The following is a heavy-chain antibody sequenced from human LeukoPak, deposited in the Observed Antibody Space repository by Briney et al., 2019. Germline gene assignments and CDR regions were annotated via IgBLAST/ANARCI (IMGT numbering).Heavy chain of an antibody. CDR3: ARSYSSSWFFDY. J-gene: IGHJ4*02. CDR2: IYTSGST. V-gene: IGHV4-4*09. D-gene: IGHD6-13*01. CDR1: GGSISSYY. Sequence: SETLSLTCTASGGSISSYYWSWIRQPPGKGLEWIGYIYTSGSTNYNPSLKSRVTISVDTSKNQFSLKLSSVTAADTAVYYCARSYSSSWFFDYWGQGTLVTVSS.